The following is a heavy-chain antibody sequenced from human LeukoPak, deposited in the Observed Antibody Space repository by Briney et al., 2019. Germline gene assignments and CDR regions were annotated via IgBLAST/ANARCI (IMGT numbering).Heavy chain of an antibody. J-gene: IGHJ4*02. CDR2: ISSSGSTI. Sequence: GRSLRLSCAASGFTFSIFEMNWVRQAPGKGLEWVSYISSSGSTIYYADSVKGRFTISRDNTKNSLYLQMNSLRAEDTALYYCARGSGSSWYFYFDYWGQGTLVTVSS. V-gene: IGHV3-48*03. D-gene: IGHD6-13*01. CDR3: ARGSGSSWYFYFDY. CDR1: GFTFSIFE.